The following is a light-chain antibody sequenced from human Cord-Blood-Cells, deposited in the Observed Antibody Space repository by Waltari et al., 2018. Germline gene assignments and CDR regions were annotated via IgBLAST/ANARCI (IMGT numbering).Light chain of an antibody. CDR3: CSYAGRV. V-gene: IGLV2-23*01. Sequence: QSALPQSASVSGSPGQSITISCTGTSSDVGSYNLVSWYQQHPGKAPKLMIYEGSKRPSGVSNRFSGSKSGNTASLTISGLQAEDEADYYCCSYAGRVFGGGTKLTVL. CDR2: EGS. J-gene: IGLJ3*02. CDR1: SSDVGSYNL.